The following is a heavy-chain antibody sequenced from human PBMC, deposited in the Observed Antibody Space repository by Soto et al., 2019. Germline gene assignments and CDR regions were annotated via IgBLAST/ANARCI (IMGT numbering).Heavy chain of an antibody. Sequence: EVQLVESGGGLVKPGGSLRLSCAASGFTFSSYSMIWVRQAPGKGLEWVSSISSSSSYIYYADSVKGRFTISRDNAKNSLYQQMNSLRADDTAVYYCAREGVQHGSGPYYYYGMDVWGQGTTVTVSS. D-gene: IGHD3-10*01. CDR1: GFTFSSYS. V-gene: IGHV3-21*01. J-gene: IGHJ6*02. CDR2: ISSSSSYI. CDR3: AREGVQHGSGPYYYYGMDV.